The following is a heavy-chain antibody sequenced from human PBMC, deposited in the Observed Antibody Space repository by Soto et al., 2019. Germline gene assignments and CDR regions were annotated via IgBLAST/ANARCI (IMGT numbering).Heavy chain of an antibody. V-gene: IGHV3-21*05. CDR2: ISSSSRYT. J-gene: IGHJ6*02. Sequence: GGSLRLSCAASGFTFSSYSLNWVRQAPGKGLEWVSYISSSSRYTYFADSVKGRFTISRDNAENSVHLQMNSLRAEDTGVYYCARGRSGTRAGMDAWGPGT. CDR1: GFTFSSYS. D-gene: IGHD3-10*01. CDR3: ARGRSGTRAGMDA.